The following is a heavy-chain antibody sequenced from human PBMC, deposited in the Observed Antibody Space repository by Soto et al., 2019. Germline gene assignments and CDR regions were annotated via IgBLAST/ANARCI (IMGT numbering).Heavy chain of an antibody. J-gene: IGHJ5*02. Sequence: PVGSLRLSCAASGFTFSSYAMSWVRQAPGKGLEWVSAISGSGGSTYYADSVKGRFTISRDNSKNTLYLQMNSLRAEDTAVYYCAKGSYSSGWYYSPARDWFDPWGQGTLVTVSS. D-gene: IGHD6-19*01. CDR2: ISGSGGST. CDR1: GFTFSSYA. V-gene: IGHV3-23*01. CDR3: AKGSYSSGWYYSPARDWFDP.